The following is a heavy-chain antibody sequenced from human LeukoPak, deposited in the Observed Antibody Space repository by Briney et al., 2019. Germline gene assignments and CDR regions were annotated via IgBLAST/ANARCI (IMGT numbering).Heavy chain of an antibody. Sequence: PGGSLRLSCAASGFTFSSYSMNWVRQAPGKGLEWVSSISSSSSYIYYADSVKGRFTISRDNSKNTLYLQMNSLRAEDTAVYYCARSNWGGDSDYWGQGTLVTVSS. J-gene: IGHJ4*02. D-gene: IGHD7-27*01. V-gene: IGHV3-21*01. CDR1: GFTFSSYS. CDR3: ARSNWGGDSDY. CDR2: ISSSSSYI.